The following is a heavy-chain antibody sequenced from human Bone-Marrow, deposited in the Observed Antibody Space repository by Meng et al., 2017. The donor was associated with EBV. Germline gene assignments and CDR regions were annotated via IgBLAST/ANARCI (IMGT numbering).Heavy chain of an antibody. Sequence: QVQLVQSGAEVKKPXXSVKVXCEASGXTFTSYAMHWVRQPPGQRLEWMGWITVGNGDTKYSQKFHGRVTITRDTSATTAYMELSSLTSEDTAVYYCARDVIAVAGRGWYYYGMDVWGQGTMGTVSS. CDR1: GXTFTSYA. D-gene: IGHD6-19*01. CDR3: ARDVIAVAGRGWYYYGMDV. J-gene: IGHJ6*02. V-gene: IGHV1-3*01. CDR2: ITVGNGDT.